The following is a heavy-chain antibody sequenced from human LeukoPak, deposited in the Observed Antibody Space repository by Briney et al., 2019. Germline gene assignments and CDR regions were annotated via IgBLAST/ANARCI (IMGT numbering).Heavy chain of an antibody. D-gene: IGHD6-6*01. J-gene: IGHJ4*02. CDR1: GFTFDDYG. CDR3: ARDQSGGIAARRGFDY. Sequence: GVSLRLSCAASGFTFDDYGMSWVRQAPGKGLEWVSGINWNGGSTGYADSVKGRFTISRDNAKNSLYLQMNSLRAEDTALYYCARDQSGGIAARRGFDYWGQGTLVTVSS. CDR2: INWNGGST. V-gene: IGHV3-20*04.